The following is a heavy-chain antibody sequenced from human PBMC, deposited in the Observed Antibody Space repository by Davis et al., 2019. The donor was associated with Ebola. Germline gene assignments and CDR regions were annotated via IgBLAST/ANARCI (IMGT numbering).Heavy chain of an antibody. CDR2: IHHSGST. D-gene: IGHD6-19*01. J-gene: IGHJ4*02. Sequence: SETLSLTCTVSGGSISSYYWSWIRQPPGKGPEWIGSIHHSGSTYYSPSLKSRVTISVDTSKNQFSLKLSSVTAADTAVYYCARLEAVAGLDYWGQGTLVTVSS. V-gene: IGHV4-59*08. CDR1: GGSISSYY. CDR3: ARLEAVAGLDY.